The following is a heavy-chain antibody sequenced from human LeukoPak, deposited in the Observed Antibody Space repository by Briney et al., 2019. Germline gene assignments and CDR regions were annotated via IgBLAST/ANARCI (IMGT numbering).Heavy chain of an antibody. J-gene: IGHJ4*02. CDR3: ARGRYLTTGGGAAAGFLDY. V-gene: IGHV4-34*01. Sequence: SETLSLTCGVDGGSFSGYYWNWIRQPPGKGLEWIGEINHSGSTNYNPSLKRRVTISVDTSQNQFSVRLSSVTAADTAVYYCARGRYLTTGGGAAAGFLDYWGQGTLVTVSS. CDR2: INHSGST. D-gene: IGHD6-13*01. CDR1: GGSFSGYY.